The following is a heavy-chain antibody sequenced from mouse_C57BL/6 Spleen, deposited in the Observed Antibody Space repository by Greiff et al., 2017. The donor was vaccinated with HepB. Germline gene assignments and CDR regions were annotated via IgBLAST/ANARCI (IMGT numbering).Heavy chain of an antibody. CDR3: ARRRDSNYEFAY. CDR1: GYTFTSYW. J-gene: IGHJ3*01. D-gene: IGHD2-5*01. Sequence: VQLQQSGAELVMPGASVKLSCKASGYTFTSYWMHWVKQRPGQGLEWIGEIDPSDSYTNYNQKFKGKSTLTVDKSSSTAYMQLSSLTSEDSAVYDCARRRDSNYEFAYWGQGTLVTVSA. V-gene: IGHV1-69*01. CDR2: IDPSDSYT.